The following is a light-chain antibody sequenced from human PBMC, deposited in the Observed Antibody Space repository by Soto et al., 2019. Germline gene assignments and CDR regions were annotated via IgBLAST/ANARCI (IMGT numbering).Light chain of an antibody. Sequence: DIQMTQSPSTLSASVGDRVTITCRASQSISNWLAWYQQKPGKAPTLLIYRASNLEVGVPSRFSGSGSGTEFTLTISSLQPDDFATYYCQQYDSYSREFGQGTKVEIK. CDR1: QSISNW. CDR2: RAS. J-gene: IGKJ1*01. V-gene: IGKV1-5*03. CDR3: QQYDSYSRE.